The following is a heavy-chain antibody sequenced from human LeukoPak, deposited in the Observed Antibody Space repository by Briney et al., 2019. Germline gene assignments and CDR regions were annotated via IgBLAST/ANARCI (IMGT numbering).Heavy chain of an antibody. CDR3: ARRRQTCQPLCYYYLDV. CDR2: IYYSGSA. V-gene: IGHV4-59*08. J-gene: IGHJ6*03. CDR1: GDSMKSYF. Sequence: SGTLSLTCSVAGDSMKSYFRAWIRQPPGRGLEWIGFIYYSGSASNYSPSLQSRVTMSADTSKNQFSLKLTSMTAADTATYYCARRRQTCQPLCYYYLDVWGKGTTVTVSS. D-gene: IGHD2-21*01.